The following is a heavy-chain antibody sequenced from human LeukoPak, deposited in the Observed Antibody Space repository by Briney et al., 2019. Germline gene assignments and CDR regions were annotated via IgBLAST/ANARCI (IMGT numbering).Heavy chain of an antibody. V-gene: IGHV3-23*01. J-gene: IGHJ1*01. D-gene: IGHD3-22*01. CDR2: ISGSGGST. CDR1: GFTFSSYW. CDR3: AKDSIIQYYYDSSGYYFQH. Sequence: GGSLRLSCAASGFTFSSYWMSWVRQAPGKGLEWVSAISGSGGSTYYADSVKGRFTISRDNSKNTLYLQMNSLRAEDTAVYYCAKDSIIQYYYDSSGYYFQHWGQGTLVTVSS.